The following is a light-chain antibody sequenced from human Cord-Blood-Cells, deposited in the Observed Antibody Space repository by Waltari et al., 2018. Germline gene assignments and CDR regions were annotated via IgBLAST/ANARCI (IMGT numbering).Light chain of an antibody. J-gene: IGKJ1*01. V-gene: IGKV1-5*03. Sequence: DIQMTQSPSTLSASVGDRVTITCRASQSISSWLAWYQQKPGKAPRLLSYKASSLESGVPSRLSGSGSETECALTISSLQPDDFSTYYCQQYNSDSWTFGQGTKVEIK. CDR2: KAS. CDR1: QSISSW. CDR3: QQYNSDSWT.